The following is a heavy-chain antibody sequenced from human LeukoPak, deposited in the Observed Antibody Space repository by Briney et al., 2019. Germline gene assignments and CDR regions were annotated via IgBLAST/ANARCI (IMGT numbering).Heavy chain of an antibody. D-gene: IGHD6-13*01. CDR2: ISYSGYTT. CDR1: GFTFSSYG. V-gene: IGHV3-23*01. J-gene: IGHJ4*02. CDR3: ARSSSWYYFDY. Sequence: PGRSLRLSCAASGFTFSSYGMHWVRQAPGKGLEWVSSISYSGYTTYYADSVKGRFTISRDNSKNTLYLQMNSLRAEDTAVYYCARSSSWYYFDYWGQGTLVTVSS.